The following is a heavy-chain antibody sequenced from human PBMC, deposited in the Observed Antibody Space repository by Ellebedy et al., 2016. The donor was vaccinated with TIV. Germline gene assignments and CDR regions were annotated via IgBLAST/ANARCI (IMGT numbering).Heavy chain of an antibody. D-gene: IGHD3-10*01. V-gene: IGHV3-13*01. CDR1: GFTFSSYD. CDR3: ARALGDTALDY. Sequence: GESLKISXAASGFTFSSYDMHWVRQATGKGPEWVSAIGTAGDTYYPGSVKGRFTISRENAKNSLYLQMNSLRAGDTAVYYCARALGDTALDYWGQGTLVTVSS. CDR2: IGTAGDT. J-gene: IGHJ4*02.